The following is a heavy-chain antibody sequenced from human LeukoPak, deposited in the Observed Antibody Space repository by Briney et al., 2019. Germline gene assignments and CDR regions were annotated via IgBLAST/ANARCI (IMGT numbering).Heavy chain of an antibody. D-gene: IGHD6-13*01. Sequence: GEXXKISFKGSGYSFSDYWIGWVRQMPGKGLEWMGIIFPGDSDTRYSPSFQGQVTVSADKSISTAYLQWSSLKASDTAIYYCARRDKYSSSWCFDHWGQGTLVTVSS. CDR3: ARRDKYSSSWCFDH. CDR1: GYSFSDYW. J-gene: IGHJ4*02. CDR2: IFPGDSDT. V-gene: IGHV5-51*01.